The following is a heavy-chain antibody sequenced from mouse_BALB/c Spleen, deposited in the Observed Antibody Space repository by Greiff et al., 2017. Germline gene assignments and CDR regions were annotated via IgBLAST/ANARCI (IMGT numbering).Heavy chain of an antibody. D-gene: IGHD1-1*01. CDR2: ISNGGGST. J-gene: IGHJ3*01. V-gene: IGHV5-12-2*01. CDR3: ARSFITTVEAWFAY. Sequence: EVKLVESGGGLVQPGGSLKLSCAASGFTFSSYTMSWVRQTPEKRLEWVAYISNGGGSTYYPDTVKGRFTISRDNAKNTLYLQMSSLKSEDTAMYYCARSFITTVEAWFAYWGQGTLVTVSA. CDR1: GFTFSSYT.